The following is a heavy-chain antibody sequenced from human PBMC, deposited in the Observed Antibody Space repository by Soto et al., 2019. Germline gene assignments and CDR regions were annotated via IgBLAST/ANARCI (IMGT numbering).Heavy chain of an antibody. J-gene: IGHJ3*01. D-gene: IGHD3-22*01. Sequence: QVQLVESGGGVVQPGRSLRLSCAASGFSFSRYGIHWVRQAPGKGLEWVAVISYDESTTFYADSVKGRFTISRDNSKNTLFLQMNSLRPEDTAVYYRSKAMIGSYDSDAFDVWGQGTMVTVSS. CDR3: SKAMIGSYDSDAFDV. V-gene: IGHV3-30*18. CDR1: GFSFSRYG. CDR2: ISYDESTT.